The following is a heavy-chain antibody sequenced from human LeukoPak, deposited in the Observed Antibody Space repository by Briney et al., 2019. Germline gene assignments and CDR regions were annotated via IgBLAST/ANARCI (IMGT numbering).Heavy chain of an antibody. CDR1: GGSFSGYY. Sequence: SETLSLTCAVYGGSFSGYYWSWKCQPQGKGLEWSGEINHSGSTNYNPSLKNRLTMSVDTSKNQFSLKLSSVTAADMAVYYCARGGTWAFDIWGQGTMVTVSS. CDR2: INHSGST. D-gene: IGHD1-14*01. J-gene: IGHJ3*02. CDR3: ARGGTWAFDI. V-gene: IGHV4-34*01.